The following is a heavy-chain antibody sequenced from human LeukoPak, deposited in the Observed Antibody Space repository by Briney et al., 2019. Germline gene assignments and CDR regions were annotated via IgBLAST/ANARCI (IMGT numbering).Heavy chain of an antibody. D-gene: IGHD5-18*01. Sequence: PGGSLRLSCAASGFTFSSYSMDWVRQTPGKGLEWVSSISSRSTYIYYADSVKGRFTISRDNAKNSLYLQMNSLRAEDTAVYYCAREPTAMILWGQGTLVTVSS. CDR1: GFTFSSYS. CDR2: ISSRSTYI. J-gene: IGHJ4*02. V-gene: IGHV3-21*01. CDR3: AREPTAMIL.